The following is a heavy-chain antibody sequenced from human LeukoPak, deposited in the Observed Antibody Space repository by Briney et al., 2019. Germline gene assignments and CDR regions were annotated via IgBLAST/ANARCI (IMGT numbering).Heavy chain of an antibody. Sequence: ASVKVSCKASGYTFTGYYMHWVRQAPGQGLEWMGWINPNSGGTNYAQKFQGRVTMTRDTSISTDYMELSRLRSDDTAVYYCARGRGITMVRGVVDYWGQGTLVTVSS. CDR2: INPNSGGT. D-gene: IGHD3-10*01. CDR1: GYTFTGYY. CDR3: ARGRGITMVRGVVDY. J-gene: IGHJ4*02. V-gene: IGHV1-2*02.